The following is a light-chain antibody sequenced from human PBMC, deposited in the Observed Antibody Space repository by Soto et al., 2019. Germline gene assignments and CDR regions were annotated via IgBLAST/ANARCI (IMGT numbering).Light chain of an antibody. J-gene: IGKJ2*03. V-gene: IGKV3D-20*01. CDR1: QSLSSYY. Sequence: EIVLTQSPATLSLSPGERATLSCGASQSLSSYYLAWYQQKPGLAPKLLIYDTSIRATGIPDRFSGSGSGTDFTLTISRLEPEDVAVYYCQQYGSSLYSFGQGTKLDIK. CDR2: DTS. CDR3: QQYGSSLYS.